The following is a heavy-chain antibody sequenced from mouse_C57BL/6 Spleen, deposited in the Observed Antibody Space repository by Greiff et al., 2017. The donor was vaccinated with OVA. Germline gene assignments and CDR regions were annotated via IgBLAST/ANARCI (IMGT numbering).Heavy chain of an antibody. J-gene: IGHJ1*03. Sequence: EVQRVESGGGLVKPGGSLKLSCAASGFTFSDYGMHWVRQAPEKGLEWVAYISSGSSTIYYADTVKGRFTISRDNAKNTLFLQMTSLRSEDTAMYYCARDGSSLDWYFDVWGTGTTVTVSS. CDR1: GFTFSDYG. D-gene: IGHD1-1*01. CDR3: ARDGSSLDWYFDV. CDR2: ISSGSSTI. V-gene: IGHV5-17*01.